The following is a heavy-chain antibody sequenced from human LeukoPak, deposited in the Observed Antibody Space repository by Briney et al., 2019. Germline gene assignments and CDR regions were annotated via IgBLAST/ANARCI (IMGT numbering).Heavy chain of an antibody. V-gene: IGHV1-18*01. CDR1: GYTFTSYG. Sequence: ASVKVSCKASGYTFTSYGISWVRQAPGQGLEWMGWISAYNGNTNYAQKLQGRVTMTTDTSTSTAYMELSSLRSEDTAVYYCARDSSGYYYGYYFDYWGQGTLVTVSS. J-gene: IGHJ4*02. CDR3: ARDSSGYYYGYYFDY. D-gene: IGHD3-22*01. CDR2: ISAYNGNT.